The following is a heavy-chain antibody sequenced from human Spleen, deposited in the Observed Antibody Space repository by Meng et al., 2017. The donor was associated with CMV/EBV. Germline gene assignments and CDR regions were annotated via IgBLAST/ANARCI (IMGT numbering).Heavy chain of an antibody. CDR2: INPNSGDT. J-gene: IGHJ5*02. CDR1: GYTFTGYY. V-gene: IGHV1-2*02. Sequence: ASVKVSCKASGYTFTGYYLHWVRQAPGQGLEWMGWINPNSGDTNYAQKFQGRVTMTRDTSISTAYMELSRLRSDDTAVYYCARDWYYYGSGSSSFDPWGQGTLVTVSS. D-gene: IGHD3-10*01. CDR3: ARDWYYYGSGSSSFDP.